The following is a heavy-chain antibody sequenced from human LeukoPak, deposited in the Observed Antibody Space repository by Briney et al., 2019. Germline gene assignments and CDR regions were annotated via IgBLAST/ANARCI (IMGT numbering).Heavy chain of an antibody. Sequence: SETLSLTYAVYGGSFSGYYWSWIRQPPGKGLEWIGEINHSGSTNYNPSLKSRVTISVDTSKNQFSLKLSSVTAADTAVYYCARSKYYYDSSVAYWGQGTLVTVSS. V-gene: IGHV4-34*01. J-gene: IGHJ4*02. CDR2: INHSGST. CDR3: ARSKYYYDSSVAY. D-gene: IGHD3-22*01. CDR1: GGSFSGYY.